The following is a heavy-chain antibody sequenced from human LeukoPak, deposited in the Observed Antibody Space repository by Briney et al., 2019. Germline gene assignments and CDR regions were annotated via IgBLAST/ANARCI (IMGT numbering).Heavy chain of an antibody. D-gene: IGHD2-21*01. CDR3: ARAAVAYCGGDCYMDV. CDR1: GGTFSSYA. J-gene: IGHJ6*03. V-gene: IGHV1-69*05. CDR2: TIPIFGTA. Sequence: SVKVSCKASGGTFSSYAISWVRQAPGQGLEWMGGTIPIFGTANYAQKFQGRVTITTDESTSTAYMELSSLRSEGTAVYYCARAAVAYCGGDCYMDVWGKGTTVTVSS.